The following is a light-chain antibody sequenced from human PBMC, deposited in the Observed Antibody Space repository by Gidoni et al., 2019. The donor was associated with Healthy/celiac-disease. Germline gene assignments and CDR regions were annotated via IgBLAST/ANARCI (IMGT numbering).Light chain of an antibody. CDR3: QSYDSSLSGSV. CDR1: SSNIGAGYD. J-gene: IGLJ3*02. Sequence: QSVLTQPPSVSGAPGQRGTISCTWSSSNIGAGYDVHWYQQLPGPAPKLLIYGNSNRPSGVPDRFAGSKSGTSASLAITGLQAEDEADYYCQSYDSSLSGSVFGGGTKLTVL. V-gene: IGLV1-40*01. CDR2: GNS.